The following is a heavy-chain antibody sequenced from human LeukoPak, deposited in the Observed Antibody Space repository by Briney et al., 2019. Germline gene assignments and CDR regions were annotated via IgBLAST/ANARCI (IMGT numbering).Heavy chain of an antibody. CDR1: GFTFSSYW. V-gene: IGHV3-7*01. J-gene: IGHJ3*02. CDR3: AKGQSPYAFDI. CDR2: IKQDGSEK. Sequence: GGSLRLSCAASGFTFSSYWMSWVRQAPGKGLEWVANIKQDGSEKYYVDSVKGRFTISRDNAKNSLYLQMNSLRAEDTAVYYCAKGQSPYAFDIWGQGTMVTVSS.